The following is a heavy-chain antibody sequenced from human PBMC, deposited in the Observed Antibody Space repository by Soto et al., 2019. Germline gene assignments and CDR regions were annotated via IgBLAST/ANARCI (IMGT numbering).Heavy chain of an antibody. Sequence: SVKVSCEASGGTFSSYAISWVRQAPGQGLEWMGGIIPIFGTANYAQKFQGRVTITADESTSTAYMELSSLRSEDTAVYYCARARGIAVAGHNWFDPWGQGTLVTV. V-gene: IGHV1-69*13. CDR1: GGTFSSYA. CDR2: IIPIFGTA. CDR3: ARARGIAVAGHNWFDP. D-gene: IGHD6-19*01. J-gene: IGHJ5*02.